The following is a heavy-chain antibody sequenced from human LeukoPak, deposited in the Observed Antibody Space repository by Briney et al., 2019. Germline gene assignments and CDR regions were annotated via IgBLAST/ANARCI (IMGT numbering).Heavy chain of an antibody. Sequence: GGSLRLSCAASGFTFSTYSMNWVRQTPGKGLEWVSSISSSSSYIYYADSMKGRFSISRDNAKSSLYLQMNSLRAEDTAVYYCAKGDTTWELPHDYWGQGTLVTVSS. CDR1: GFTFSTYS. J-gene: IGHJ4*02. CDR2: ISSSSSYI. D-gene: IGHD1-26*01. V-gene: IGHV3-21*04. CDR3: AKGDTTWELPHDY.